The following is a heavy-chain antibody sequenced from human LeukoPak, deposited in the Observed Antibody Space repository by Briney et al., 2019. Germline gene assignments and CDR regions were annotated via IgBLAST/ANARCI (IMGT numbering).Heavy chain of an antibody. CDR2: ISGSGGST. V-gene: IGHV3-23*01. CDR1: GFTFSSYA. Sequence: PGGSLRLSCAASGFTFSSYAMSWVRQAPGKGLEWVSAISGSGGSTYYADSVKGRFTISRDNSKNTLYLQMTSLRVEDTAVYFCARDENGHNYKDGMDVWGRGATVTVSS. J-gene: IGHJ6*02. D-gene: IGHD3-10*01. CDR3: ARDENGHNYKDGMDV.